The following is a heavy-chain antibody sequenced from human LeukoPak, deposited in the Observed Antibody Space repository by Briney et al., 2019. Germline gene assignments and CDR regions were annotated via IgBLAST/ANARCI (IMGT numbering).Heavy chain of an antibody. J-gene: IGHJ4*02. Sequence: GGSLRLSCAASGFTFSSFWMSWVRQAPGKGLEWVANIKQDGSEEYYVDSVKGRFTISRDNAKTSLYLQMNSLRAEDTAVYYCARWEGNGYYFDYRGQGTLVTVSS. CDR2: IKQDGSEE. D-gene: IGHD3-22*01. CDR1: GFTFSSFW. CDR3: ARWEGNGYYFDY. V-gene: IGHV3-7*01.